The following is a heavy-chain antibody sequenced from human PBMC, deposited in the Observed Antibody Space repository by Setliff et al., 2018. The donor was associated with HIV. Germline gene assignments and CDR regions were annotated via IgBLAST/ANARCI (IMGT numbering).Heavy chain of an antibody. Sequence: LRLSCAASGFTFSDYYMTWIRQAPGKGLEWVSFISSSATYTTYADSVKGRFTISRDNAKKSMYLQMNSLRGEDTAVYYCARAMNHYGSGTFEYYYYMDVWGQGTTVTVS. J-gene: IGHJ6*03. CDR1: GFTFSDYY. V-gene: IGHV3-11*03. CDR2: ISSSATYT. CDR3: ARAMNHYGSGTFEYYYYMDV. D-gene: IGHD3-10*01.